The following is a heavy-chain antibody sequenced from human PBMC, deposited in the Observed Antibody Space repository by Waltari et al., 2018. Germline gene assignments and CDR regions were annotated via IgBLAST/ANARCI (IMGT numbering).Heavy chain of an antibody. V-gene: IGHV4-39*07. D-gene: IGHD3-9*01. CDR3: AREKPNILTGYYQINWFDP. J-gene: IGHJ5*02. Sequence: QVQLQESGPGLVKPSETLSLTCTVSGGSISSSSYYWGWIRQPPGKGLEWIGSIYYRGSTYYNPSLKSRVTISVDTSKNQFSLKLSSVTAADTAVYYCAREKPNILTGYYQINWFDPWGQGTLVTVSS. CDR2: IYYRGST. CDR1: GGSISSSSYY.